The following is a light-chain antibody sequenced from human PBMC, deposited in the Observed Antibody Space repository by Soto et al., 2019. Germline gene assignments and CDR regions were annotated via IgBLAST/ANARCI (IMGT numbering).Light chain of an antibody. CDR3: QQYNDWPST. Sequence: EIVMTQSPATLSVSPGERATLSCRASQSVSSNLAWYQQKPGQAPRLLIYGASTRATGIPARFSGSESGTEFTLTISSPQSEDFAVYYCQQYNDWPSTFGPGTKVDI. CDR1: QSVSSN. V-gene: IGKV3-15*01. J-gene: IGKJ3*01. CDR2: GAS.